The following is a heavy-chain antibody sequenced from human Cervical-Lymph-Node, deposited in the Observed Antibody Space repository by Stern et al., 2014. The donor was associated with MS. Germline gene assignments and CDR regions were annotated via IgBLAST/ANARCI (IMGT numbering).Heavy chain of an antibody. CDR3: ARNAVLDY. V-gene: IGHV4-59*01. D-gene: IGHD2-2*01. J-gene: IGHJ4*02. CDR1: GGSITTYY. Sequence: QAQLQESGPRLVKPSETLSLTCTVSGGSITTYYWNWIRQPPGKGLEWIGYFDHTGTTTYHPSLKSRVTISPDTSKNQLSLRLTAVTAADTAVYYCARNAVLDYWGQGILVTVSS. CDR2: FDHTGTT.